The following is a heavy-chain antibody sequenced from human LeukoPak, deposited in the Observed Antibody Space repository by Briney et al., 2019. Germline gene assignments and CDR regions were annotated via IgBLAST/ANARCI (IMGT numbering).Heavy chain of an antibody. CDR2: IYYSGST. D-gene: IGHD2-2*02. J-gene: IGHJ5*02. CDR3: AGTYRLRRFDP. CDR1: GGSISSTNW. Sequence: SETLSLTCGVSGGSISSTNWWTWVRQPPGKGLECIGTIYYSGSTSYNPSLKSRVTISVDTSKNQFSLKLTSVTAADTAVYYCAGTYRLRRFDPWGQGTLVTVSS. V-gene: IGHV4-4*02.